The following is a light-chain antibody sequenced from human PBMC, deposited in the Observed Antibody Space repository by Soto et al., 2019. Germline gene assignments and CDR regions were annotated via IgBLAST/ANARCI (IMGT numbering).Light chain of an antibody. J-gene: IGKJ3*01. CDR2: GAS. CDR3: QQYGSSPALFT. CDR1: ESVTSSY. V-gene: IGKV3-20*01. Sequence: IMLKQSPGTLSLSPGERATLSCRASESVTSSYLAWYQQKPGLAPRLLIYGASSRATGIPDRFSGSGSGTEFTLTISRLEPEAFAVYYCQQYGSSPALFTFGPGTKVDIK.